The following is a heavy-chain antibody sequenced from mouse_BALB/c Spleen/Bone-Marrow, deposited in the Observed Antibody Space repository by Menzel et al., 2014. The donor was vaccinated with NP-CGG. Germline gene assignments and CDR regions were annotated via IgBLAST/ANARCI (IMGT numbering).Heavy chain of an antibody. CDR2: IDPANGNT. Sequence: VQLKESGAELVKPGASVKLSCTASGFNIKDTYMHWVKQRPEQGLEWIGRIDPANGNTKYDPKFQGKATITADTSSNTADLQLSSLTSEVTAVYYCARGGRWSYAMDYWGQGTSVTVSS. CDR1: GFNIKDTY. CDR3: ARGGRWSYAMDY. V-gene: IGHV14-3*02. D-gene: IGHD2-3*01. J-gene: IGHJ4*01.